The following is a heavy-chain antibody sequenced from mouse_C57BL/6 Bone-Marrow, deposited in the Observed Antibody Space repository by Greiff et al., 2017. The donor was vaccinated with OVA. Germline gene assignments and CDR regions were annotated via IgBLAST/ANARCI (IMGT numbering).Heavy chain of an antibody. CDR3: ATNEYDCFAY. V-gene: IGHV5-17*01. D-gene: IGHD2-14*01. CDR1: VFTFSDYG. Sequence: EVMLVESGGGLVKPGGSLKLSCAASVFTFSDYGMHWVRQAPEKGLEWVAYISSGSSTVYYADTVKGRFTISRDNAKNTLFLQMTSLRSEDTAMYYCATNEYDCFAYWGQGTLVTVSA. J-gene: IGHJ3*01. CDR2: ISSGSSTV.